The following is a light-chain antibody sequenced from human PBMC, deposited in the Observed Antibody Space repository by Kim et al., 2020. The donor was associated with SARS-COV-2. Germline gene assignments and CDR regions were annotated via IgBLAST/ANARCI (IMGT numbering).Light chain of an antibody. CDR3: QQSYRTPYT. V-gene: IGKV1-39*01. CDR2: AAS. CDR1: QSNSSY. Sequence: SASVGDRVTIKCRARQSNSSYLKWYQQKRGKAPKLLIYAASRVQSGVTSRFSGRGWERDFTLNIRSLQSEDFATYYCQQSYRTPYTCGQGNKRE. J-gene: IGKJ2*01.